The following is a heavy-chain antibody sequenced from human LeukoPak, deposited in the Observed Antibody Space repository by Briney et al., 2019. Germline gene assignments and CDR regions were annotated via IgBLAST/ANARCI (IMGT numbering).Heavy chain of an antibody. CDR1: GFTFSNAW. V-gene: IGHV3-15*01. CDR3: AKLTTGTTPIDY. CDR2: IKSKTDGGTT. J-gene: IGHJ4*02. D-gene: IGHD1-1*01. Sequence: GGSLRLSCAASGFTFSNAWMSWVRQAPGKGLEWVGRIKSKTDGGTTDYAAPVKGRFTISRDDSKNTLYLQMNSLRAEDTAVYYCAKLTTGTTPIDYWGQGTLVTVSS.